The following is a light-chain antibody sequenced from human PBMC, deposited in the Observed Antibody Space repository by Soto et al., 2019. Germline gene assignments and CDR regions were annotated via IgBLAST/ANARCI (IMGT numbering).Light chain of an antibody. Sequence: DIVLTQSPATLSLYPGERATLSCRASQSVSSYLAWYQQKPGQAPRLLIYDASNRATGIPARFSGSGSGTAVTLTLSSLEPVQFAIYYCYHGSNPPATLGPGTNLDI. CDR2: DAS. J-gene: IGKJ3*01. V-gene: IGKV3-11*01. CDR3: YHGSNPPAT. CDR1: QSVSSY.